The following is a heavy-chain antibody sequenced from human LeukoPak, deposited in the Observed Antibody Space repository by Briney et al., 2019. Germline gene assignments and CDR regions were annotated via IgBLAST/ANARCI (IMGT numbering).Heavy chain of an antibody. Sequence: SLETLSLTCTVSGGSISSYYWGWIRQPPGKGLEWIGYIYYSGSTNYNPSLKSRVTISVDTSKNQFSLKLSSVTAADTAVYYCARHRSSGYYYPYFDYWGQGTLVTVSS. CDR3: ARHRSSGYYYPYFDY. D-gene: IGHD3-22*01. J-gene: IGHJ4*02. CDR1: GGSISSYY. V-gene: IGHV4-59*08. CDR2: IYYSGST.